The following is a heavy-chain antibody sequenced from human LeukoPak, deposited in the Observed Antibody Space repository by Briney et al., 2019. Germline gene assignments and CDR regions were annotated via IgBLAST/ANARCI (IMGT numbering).Heavy chain of an antibody. V-gene: IGHV1-2*06. CDR3: ARVGCSSTSCYGTFDY. J-gene: IGHJ4*02. D-gene: IGHD2-2*01. Sequence: ASVKVSCKASGYTFTGYYMHWVRQAPGQGLEWMGRINPNSGGTNYAQKFQGRVTMTRDTSISTAYMELSRLRSDDTAAYYCARVGCSSTSCYGTFDYWGQGTLVTVSS. CDR2: INPNSGGT. CDR1: GYTFTGYY.